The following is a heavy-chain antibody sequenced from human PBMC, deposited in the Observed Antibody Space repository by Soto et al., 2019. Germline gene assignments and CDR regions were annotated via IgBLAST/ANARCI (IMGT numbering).Heavy chain of an antibody. J-gene: IGHJ6*02. CDR1: GYTFTSYA. V-gene: IGHV1-3*01. CDR3: ARETEDIVLVPDHYYYYYGMDV. CDR2: INAGNGNT. D-gene: IGHD2-2*01. Sequence: ASVKVSCKASGYTFTSYAMHWVRQAPGQRLEGMVWINAGNGNTKYSQKFQGRVTITRDTSASTAYMELSSLRSEDTAVYYCARETEDIVLVPDHYYYYYGMDVWGQGTTVTVSS.